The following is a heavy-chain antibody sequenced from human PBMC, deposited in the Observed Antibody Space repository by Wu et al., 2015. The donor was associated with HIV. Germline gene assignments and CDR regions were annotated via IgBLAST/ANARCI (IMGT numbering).Heavy chain of an antibody. D-gene: IGHD6-19*01. V-gene: IGHV1-18*04. CDR3: ARVRDSVAAEY. CDR1: GYTFITYA. CDR2: TSAYNGNP. J-gene: IGHJ4*02. Sequence: QDQLVQSGDEVRKPGASVKVSCKASGYTFITYAISWVRQAPGQGLEWMGWTSAYNGNPTYARVFQDRVTMTIDTSTARAYLELRSLTYDDTALYYCARVRDSVAAEYWGQGTLVTVSS.